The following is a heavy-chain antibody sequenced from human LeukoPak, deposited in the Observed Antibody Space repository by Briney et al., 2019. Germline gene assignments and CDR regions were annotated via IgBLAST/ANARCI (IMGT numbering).Heavy chain of an antibody. D-gene: IGHD1-1*01. J-gene: IGHJ6*02. CDR3: ARYDARYGMDV. V-gene: IGHV3-30-3*01. Sequence: PGGSLRLSCAASGFTFSSYAMHWVRQAPGKGLEWVAVISYDGSNKYYADSMKGRFTISRDNSKNTLYLQMNSLRAEDTAVYYGARYDARYGMDVWGQGTTVTVSS. CDR2: ISYDGSNK. CDR1: GFTFSSYA.